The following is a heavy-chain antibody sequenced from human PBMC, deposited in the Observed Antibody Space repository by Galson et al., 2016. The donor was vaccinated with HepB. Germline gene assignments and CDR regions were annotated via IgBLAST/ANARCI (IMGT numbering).Heavy chain of an antibody. CDR2: IDPSDSYS. J-gene: IGHJ4*02. D-gene: IGHD6-13*01. Sequence: QSGAEVKKPGESLRISCKGSGYTFTSYWITWVRQMPGKGLEWMGRIDPSDSYSNYSPSFQGHVTISDDKSISTAYLRWSSLRASDTAMYYCARHGPMSSRYFDYWGQGTLVTVSS. CDR1: GYTFTSYW. CDR3: ARHGPMSSRYFDY. V-gene: IGHV5-10-1*01.